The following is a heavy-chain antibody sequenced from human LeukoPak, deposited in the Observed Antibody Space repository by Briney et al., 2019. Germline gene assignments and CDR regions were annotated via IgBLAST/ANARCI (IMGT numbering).Heavy chain of an antibody. CDR3: AKSNGYGLVDI. J-gene: IGHJ3*02. CDR2: IFYSGST. D-gene: IGHD3-10*01. V-gene: IGHV4-59*12. Sequence: SETLSLTCTVSGDSISSYYWSWIRQPPGKVLEWIGNIFYSGSTYYSPSLRSRVTISLDTSRNQFSLKLNSVTAADTAVYYCAKSNGYGLVDIWGQGTMVTVSS. CDR1: GDSISSYY.